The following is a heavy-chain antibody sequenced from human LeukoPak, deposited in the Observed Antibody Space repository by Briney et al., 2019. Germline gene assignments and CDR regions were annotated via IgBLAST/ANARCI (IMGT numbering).Heavy chain of an antibody. CDR1: GGGFSSYL. D-gene: IGHD1-7*01. CDR3: ARTEALSGTALAY. Sequence: SVKVSCKASGGGFSSYLFTWVRQARGQGLEWMGGITPLLGKTSNAERFQGRVTITTDEATRTVYMELSSLRSEETAVYYCARTEALSGTALAYWGQGTLVTVSS. CDR2: ITPLLGKT. V-gene: IGHV1-69*16. J-gene: IGHJ4*02.